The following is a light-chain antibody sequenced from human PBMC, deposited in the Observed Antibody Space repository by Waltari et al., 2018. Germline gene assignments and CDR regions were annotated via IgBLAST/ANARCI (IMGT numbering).Light chain of an antibody. J-gene: IGKJ1*01. CDR1: QSVSRA. CDR3: QHYVSLPVT. V-gene: IGKV3-20*01. Sequence: EIVLTQSPGTLSLSPGHRATLPCRASQSVSRALAWYQQNPGQAPRLLIYGASNRATGIPDRFSGSGSGTDFSLIISRLEPEDFAVYYCQHYVSLPVTFGQGTKVEIK. CDR2: GAS.